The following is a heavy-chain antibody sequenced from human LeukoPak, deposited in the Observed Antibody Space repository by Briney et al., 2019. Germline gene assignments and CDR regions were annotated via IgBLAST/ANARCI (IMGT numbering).Heavy chain of an antibody. V-gene: IGHV3-30*18. CDR3: AKDSPPYYYDSSGYSLNFGR. J-gene: IGHJ4*02. CDR2: ISHDGKDK. CDR1: GFTFSTYG. Sequence: PGTSLRLSCVVSGFTFSTYGMHWVRQAPGKGLEWVAGISHDGKDKYDADSVKGRFTISRDNSKNTVYLQMNNLRYEDTAVYYCAKDSPPYYYDSSGYSLNFGRGGQGTLVTVSS. D-gene: IGHD3-22*01.